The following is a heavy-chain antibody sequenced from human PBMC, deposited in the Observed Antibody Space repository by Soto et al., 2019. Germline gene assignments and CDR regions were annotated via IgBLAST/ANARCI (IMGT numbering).Heavy chain of an antibody. J-gene: IGHJ6*02. D-gene: IGHD3-10*01. CDR1: GGSISSGDYY. CDR3: AGERYCYGSGSDPGYYGMDV. CDR2: IYYSGST. V-gene: IGHV4-30-4*01. Sequence: QVQLQESGPGLVKPSQTLSLTCTVSGGSISSGDYYWSWIRQPPGKGLEWIGYIYYSGSTYYNPSLKRRVTFSVDTSKNQFSLKLSPVAAADAAVYYLAGERYCYGSGSDPGYYGMDVWGQGTTVTVSS.